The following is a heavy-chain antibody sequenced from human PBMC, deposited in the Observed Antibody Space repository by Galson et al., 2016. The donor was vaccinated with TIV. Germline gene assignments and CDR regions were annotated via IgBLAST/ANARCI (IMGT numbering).Heavy chain of an antibody. CDR2: VSGSGGRT. Sequence: SLRLSCAASGFNFANYAMNWVRQAPGKGLEWVSGVSGSGGRTYYADSVKGRFTISRDNSKNTLYLQINSLRAVDTAVYYCAKDKKYCTVNSCYTSYHYYYYGIDVWGQGTTVTVSS. D-gene: IGHD2-2*02. CDR3: AKDKKYCTVNSCYTSYHYYYYGIDV. CDR1: GFNFANYA. J-gene: IGHJ6*02. V-gene: IGHV3-23*01.